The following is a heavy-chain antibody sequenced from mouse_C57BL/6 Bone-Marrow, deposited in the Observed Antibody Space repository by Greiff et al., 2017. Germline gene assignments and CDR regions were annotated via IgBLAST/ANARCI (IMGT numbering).Heavy chain of an antibody. D-gene: IGHD1-1*01. J-gene: IGHJ1*03. Sequence: VQVVESGAELVKPGASVKLSCKASGYTFTSYWMQWVKQRPGQGLEWIGEIDPSDSYTNYNQKFKGKATLTVDTSSSTAYMQLSSLTSEDSAVYYCAPITTVVAPYWYFDVWGTGTTVTVSS. CDR1: GYTFTSYW. CDR2: IDPSDSYT. CDR3: APITTVVAPYWYFDV. V-gene: IGHV1-50*01.